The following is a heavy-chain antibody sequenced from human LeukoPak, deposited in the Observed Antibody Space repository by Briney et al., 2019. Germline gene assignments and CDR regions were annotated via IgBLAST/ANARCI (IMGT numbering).Heavy chain of an antibody. CDR2: ISAYNGNT. CDR1: GYTFTSYG. Sequence: SVKVSCKASGYTFTSYGISWVRQAPGQGLEWMGWISAYNGNTDYAQKLQGRVTMTTDTSTSTASMELRSLRSDDTAVYYCARASRVITMVRGVYDYWGQETLVTVSS. J-gene: IGHJ4*02. V-gene: IGHV1-18*01. D-gene: IGHD3-10*01. CDR3: ARASRVITMVRGVYDY.